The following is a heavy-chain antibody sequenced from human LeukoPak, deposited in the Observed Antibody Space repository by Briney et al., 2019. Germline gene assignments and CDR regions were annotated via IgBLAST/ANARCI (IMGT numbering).Heavy chain of an antibody. Sequence: GGSLRLSCAASGFTFSTSDMHWVRQAPGKGLEWVSYISSSGSTIYYADSVKGRFAISRDNAKNTVSLQMNSLRVDDTAVYYCVGDLLIGGGSWSVPSLDSWGQGILVTVSS. D-gene: IGHD1-14*01. CDR2: ISSSGSTI. CDR1: GFTFSTSD. V-gene: IGHV3-48*03. CDR3: VGDLLIGGGSWSVPSLDS. J-gene: IGHJ4*02.